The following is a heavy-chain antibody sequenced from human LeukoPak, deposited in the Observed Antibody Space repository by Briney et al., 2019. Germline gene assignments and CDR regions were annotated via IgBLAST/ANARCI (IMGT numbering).Heavy chain of an antibody. CDR3: ARARGATIFQSAFDI. D-gene: IGHD5-24*01. V-gene: IGHV4-61*01. CDR2: IYYSGST. Sequence: SETLSLTCTVSGGSVSSGSYYWSWIRQPPGKGLEWIGYIYYSGSTNYNPSLKSRVTISVDTSKNQFSLKLTSVTAADTAVYYCARARGATIFQSAFDIWGQGTMVTVSS. J-gene: IGHJ3*02. CDR1: GGSVSSGSYY.